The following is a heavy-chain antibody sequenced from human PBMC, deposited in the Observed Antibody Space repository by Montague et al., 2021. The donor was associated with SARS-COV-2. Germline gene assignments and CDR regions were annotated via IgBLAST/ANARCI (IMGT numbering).Heavy chain of an antibody. CDR3: ARASITMVRGVTRWYFDL. D-gene: IGHD3-10*01. CDR2: IYYSGST. CDR1: GGSISSYH. Sequence: SETLSLTCTVSGGSISSYHWSWIRQPPGKGLGWIGYIYYSGSTNXNPSLKSRVTISVDTSKNQFSLKLSSVTAADTAVYYCARASITMVRGVTRWYFDLWGRGTLVTVSS. J-gene: IGHJ2*01. V-gene: IGHV4-59*13.